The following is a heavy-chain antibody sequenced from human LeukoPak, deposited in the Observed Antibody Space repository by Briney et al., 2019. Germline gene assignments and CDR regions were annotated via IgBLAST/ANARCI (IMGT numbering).Heavy chain of an antibody. V-gene: IGHV4-61*01. CDR3: ARGHGVVAATLYHY. D-gene: IGHD2-15*01. Sequence: PSETLSLTCTVSGYSISSGYYWGWIRQPPGKGLEWIGYIYYSGSTNYNPSLKSRVTISVDTSKNQFSLKLSSVTAADTAVYYCARGHGVVAATLYHYWGQGTLVTVSS. CDR2: IYYSGST. J-gene: IGHJ4*02. CDR1: GYSISSGYY.